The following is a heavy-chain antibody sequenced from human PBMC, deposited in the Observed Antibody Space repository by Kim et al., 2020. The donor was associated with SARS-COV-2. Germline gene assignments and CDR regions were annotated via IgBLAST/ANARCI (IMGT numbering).Heavy chain of an antibody. D-gene: IGHD5-18*01. J-gene: IGHJ4*02. Sequence: SETLSLTCTVSGGSISSSSYYWGWIRQPPGKGLEWIGSIYYSGSTYYNPSLKSRVTISVDTSKNQFSLKLSSVTAADTAVYYCARQRPPSFLNWDTAMAPNPTFVDYWGQGTLVTVSS. CDR1: GGSISSSSYY. CDR2: IYYSGST. V-gene: IGHV4-39*01. CDR3: ARQRPPSFLNWDTAMAPNPTFVDY.